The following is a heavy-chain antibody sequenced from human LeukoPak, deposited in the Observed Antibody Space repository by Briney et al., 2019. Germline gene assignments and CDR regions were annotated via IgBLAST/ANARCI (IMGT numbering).Heavy chain of an antibody. Sequence: GGSLRLSCTAFGFAFDEHGMSWVRQVPGRGLEWVAGINWSGGSTGYADPLRGRFTISRDNAKNSLYLQIDRLRSGDTALYYCARAPLTSPFYFDYWGQGTLVTVSS. J-gene: IGHJ4*02. CDR1: GFAFDEHG. D-gene: IGHD2-2*01. CDR2: INWSGGST. V-gene: IGHV3-20*04. CDR3: ARAPLTSPFYFDY.